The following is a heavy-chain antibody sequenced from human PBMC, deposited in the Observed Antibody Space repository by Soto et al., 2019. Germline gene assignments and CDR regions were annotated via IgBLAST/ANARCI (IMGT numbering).Heavy chain of an antibody. V-gene: IGHV3-23*01. J-gene: IGHJ4*02. CDR1: GFTFSSYA. D-gene: IGHD3-22*01. CDR2: ISGSGGST. CDR3: AKDRSAYYDSSGYYPLDY. Sequence: HPGGSLRLSCAASGFTFSSYAMSWVRQAPGKGLEWVSAISGSGGSTYYADSVKGRFTISRDNSKNTLYLQMNSLRAEDTAVYYCAKDRSAYYDSSGYYPLDYWGQGTLVTVSS.